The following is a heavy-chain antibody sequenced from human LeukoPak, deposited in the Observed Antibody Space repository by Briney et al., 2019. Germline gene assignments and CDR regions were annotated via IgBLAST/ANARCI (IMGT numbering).Heavy chain of an antibody. D-gene: IGHD3-16*01. Sequence: GGSLRLSCAASGFTFEDHVMHWVRHAPGKGLEWVALIWNAGTNTYYADSVKGRFTISRDNSKNTLYLQMNSLRAEDTAVYYCAGDTPPGGDYYFDYWGQGTLVIVSS. V-gene: IGHV3-33*08. J-gene: IGHJ4*02. CDR3: AGDTPPGGDYYFDY. CDR2: IWNAGTNT. CDR1: GFTFEDHV.